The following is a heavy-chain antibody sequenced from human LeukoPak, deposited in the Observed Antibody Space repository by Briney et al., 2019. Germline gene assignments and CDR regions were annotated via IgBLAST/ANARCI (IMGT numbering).Heavy chain of an antibody. CDR2: ISYDGTNK. D-gene: IGHD4-17*01. Sequence: GGSLRLSCAASKFTFNSYAMHWVRQAPGKGLEWVAFISYDGTNKYYADSVKGRSTISRDNSKNTLYLQMYSLRAEDTAVYCCARANYGDYDYFDYWGQGTLVTVSS. CDR1: KFTFNSYA. V-gene: IGHV3-30*04. CDR3: ARANYGDYDYFDY. J-gene: IGHJ4*02.